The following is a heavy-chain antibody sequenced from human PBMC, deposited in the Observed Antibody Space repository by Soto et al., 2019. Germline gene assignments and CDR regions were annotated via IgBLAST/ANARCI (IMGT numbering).Heavy chain of an antibody. Sequence: SETLSLTCAVYGGSFSGYYWSWIRQPPGKGLEWIGEINHSGSTNYNPSLKSRVTISVDTSKNQFSLKLSSVTAADTAVYYCARGVRFGELSYWFDPWGQGTLVTVSS. J-gene: IGHJ5*02. D-gene: IGHD3-10*01. CDR1: GGSFSGYY. CDR3: ARGVRFGELSYWFDP. CDR2: INHSGST. V-gene: IGHV4-34*01.